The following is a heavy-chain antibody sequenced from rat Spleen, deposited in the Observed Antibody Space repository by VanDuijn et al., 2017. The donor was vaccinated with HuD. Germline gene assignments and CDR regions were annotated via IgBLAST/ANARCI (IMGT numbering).Heavy chain of an antibody. CDR2: IDSAGST. V-gene: IGHV3-3*01. CDR1: GFSLTSYHV. J-gene: IGHJ1*01. CDR3: ARGSWYFDF. Sequence: EVQLKESGPGLVQPSQTLSLTCTVSGFSLTSYHVSWVRQPPGKGLEWMGFIDSAGSTNCNPSLKSRISITGDTSKNQFFLQVNSIATEDTATYYCARGSWYFDFWGPGTMVTVSS. D-gene: IGHD5-1*01.